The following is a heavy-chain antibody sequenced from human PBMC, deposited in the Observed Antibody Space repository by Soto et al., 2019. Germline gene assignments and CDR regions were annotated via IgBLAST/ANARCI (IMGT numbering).Heavy chain of an antibody. CDR2: VLYNGSQR. Sequence: GSLRLSCTASGFIFDSYNIHWVRQAPGKGLEWVTLVLYNGSQRRYADSVRGRFTISRDNSKNTVYLQMSSLRSEDTASYYCARDGFSYGDTYYYGLDVWGQGTTVTVSS. V-gene: IGHV3-30-3*01. CDR3: ARDGFSYGDTYYYGLDV. J-gene: IGHJ6*02. D-gene: IGHD2-21*02. CDR1: GFIFDSYN.